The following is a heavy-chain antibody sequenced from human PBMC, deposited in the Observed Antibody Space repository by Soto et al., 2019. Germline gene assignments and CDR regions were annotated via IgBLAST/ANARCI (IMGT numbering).Heavy chain of an antibody. Sequence: QVQLVQSGAEVKKPGSSVKVSCKASGGTFRSYPISWVRQAPGQGLEWMGRIIPILDITDYAQRFQGRVTITADKATSTAYMELSSLSSDHTAVYYCARRTSTRTTSVYYLDYWGQGNLVTVSS. V-gene: IGHV1-69*02. CDR1: GGTFRSYP. CDR3: ARRTSTRTTSVYYLDY. D-gene: IGHD1-7*01. CDR2: IIPILDIT. J-gene: IGHJ4*02.